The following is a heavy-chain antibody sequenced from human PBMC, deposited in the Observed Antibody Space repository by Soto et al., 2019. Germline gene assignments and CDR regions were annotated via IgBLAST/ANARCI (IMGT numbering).Heavy chain of an antibody. Sequence: PGGSLGLSCAASGFTFSSYSMNWVRQAPGKGLEWVSYISSSSSTIYYADSAKGRFTISRDNAKNSLYLQMNSLRDEDTAVYYCATEQQLGTVYYYYGMDVWGQGTTITVSS. CDR1: GFTFSSYS. D-gene: IGHD6-13*01. J-gene: IGHJ6*02. CDR3: ATEQQLGTVYYYYGMDV. V-gene: IGHV3-48*02. CDR2: ISSSSSTI.